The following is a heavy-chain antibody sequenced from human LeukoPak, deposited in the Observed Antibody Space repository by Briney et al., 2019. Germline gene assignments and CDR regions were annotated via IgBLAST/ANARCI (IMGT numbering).Heavy chain of an antibody. CDR3: ARDSNYGSGSFHY. V-gene: IGHV3-30*03. CDR2: ISYDGSNK. J-gene: IGHJ4*02. CDR1: GFTFSSYG. D-gene: IGHD3-10*01. Sequence: PGGSLRLSCAASGFTFSSYGMHWVRQAPGKGLEWVAVISYDGSNKYYADSVKGRFTISRDNSKNTLYLQMNSLRAEDTAVYYCARDSNYGSGSFHYWGQGTLVTVSS.